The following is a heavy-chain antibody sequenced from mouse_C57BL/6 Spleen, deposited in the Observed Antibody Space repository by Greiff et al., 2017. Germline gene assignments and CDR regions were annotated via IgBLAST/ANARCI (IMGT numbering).Heavy chain of an antibody. CDR1: GYTFTSYW. CDR3: ARTYDYDGAFDD. J-gene: IGHJ2*01. D-gene: IGHD2-4*01. V-gene: IGHV1-52*01. Sequence: QVQLQQPGAELVRPGSSVKLSCKASGYTFTSYWMHWVKQRPIQGLEWIGNIDPSDSETHYNQKFKDKATLTVDKSSSTAYMQLSSLTSEDSAVYYCARTYDYDGAFDDWGQGTTLTVSS. CDR2: IDPSDSET.